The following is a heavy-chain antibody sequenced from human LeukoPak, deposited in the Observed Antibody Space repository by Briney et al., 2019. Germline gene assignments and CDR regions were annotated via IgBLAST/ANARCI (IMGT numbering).Heavy chain of an antibody. CDR1: GYTFTSYD. Sequence: ASVKVSCKASGYTFTSYDINWVRQATGQGLEWMGWMNPNSGNTGYAQKFQGRVTMTRNTSISTAYMELSSLRSEDTAVYYCAKVERIQLWYYYYYGMDVWGQGTTATVSS. J-gene: IGHJ6*02. V-gene: IGHV1-8*01. CDR2: MNPNSGNT. CDR3: AKVERIQLWYYYYYGMDV. D-gene: IGHD5-18*01.